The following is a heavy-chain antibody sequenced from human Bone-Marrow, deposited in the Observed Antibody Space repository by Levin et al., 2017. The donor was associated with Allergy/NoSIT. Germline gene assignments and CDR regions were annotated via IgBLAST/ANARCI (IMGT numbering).Heavy chain of an antibody. V-gene: IGHV1-3*01. CDR2: INAGNGNT. J-gene: IGHJ4*02. CDR3: ARSSPPYYDILTGFDY. Sequence: AASVKVSCKASGYTFTSYAMHWVRQAPGQRLEWMGWINAGNGNTKYSQKFQGRVTITRDTSASTAYMELSSLRSEDTAVYYCARSSPPYYDILTGFDYWGQGTLVTVSS. D-gene: IGHD3-9*01. CDR1: GYTFTSYA.